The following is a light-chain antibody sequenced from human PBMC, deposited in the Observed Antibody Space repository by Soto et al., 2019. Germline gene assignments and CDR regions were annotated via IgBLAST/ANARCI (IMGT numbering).Light chain of an antibody. CDR2: DVS. V-gene: IGLV2-14*01. CDR3: SSYTSSSTVV. J-gene: IGLJ2*01. CDR1: NSDVGGYNY. Sequence: HSALTQPASVSGSPGQSITISCTGSNSDVGGYNYVSWNQQHPGKAPKLMIYDVSNRPSGVSNRFSGSKSGNTASLTISGLQAEDEADYYCSSYTSSSTVVFGGGTKLTVL.